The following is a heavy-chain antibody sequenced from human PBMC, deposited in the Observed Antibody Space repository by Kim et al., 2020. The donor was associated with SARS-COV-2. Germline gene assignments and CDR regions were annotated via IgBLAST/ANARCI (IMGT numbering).Heavy chain of an antibody. V-gene: IGHV1-3*01. J-gene: IGHJ6*03. Sequence: ASVKVSCKASGYTFTSYAMHWVRQAPGQRLEWMGWINAGNGNTKYSQKFQGRVTITRDTSASTAYMELSSLRSEDTAVYYCESDSYYGIFRYYYYMDVWGKGTTVTVSS. CDR1: GYTFTSYA. CDR3: ESDSYYGIFRYYYYMDV. D-gene: IGHD3-9*01. CDR2: INAGNGNT.